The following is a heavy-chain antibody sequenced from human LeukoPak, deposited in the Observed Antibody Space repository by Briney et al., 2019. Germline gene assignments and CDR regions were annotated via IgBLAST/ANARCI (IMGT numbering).Heavy chain of an antibody. J-gene: IGHJ4*02. CDR3: ARKMIVVAPFDY. CDR2: IYYSGST. CDR1: GCSISSSSYY. D-gene: IGHD3-22*01. Sequence: SETLSLTCTVCGCSISSSSYYWGWIRQPPGKGLEWIGSIYYSGSTYYNPSLKSRVTISVDTSKNQFSLKLSSVTAADTAVYYCARKMIVVAPFDYWGQGTLVTVSS. V-gene: IGHV4-39*01.